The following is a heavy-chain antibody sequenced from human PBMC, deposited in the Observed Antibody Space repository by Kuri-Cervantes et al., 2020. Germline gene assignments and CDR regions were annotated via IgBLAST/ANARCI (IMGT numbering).Heavy chain of an antibody. J-gene: IGHJ6*03. Sequence: SQTLSLTCGVHGGSFSGYYWSWTRQSPGKGLEWIGDVKEGGVTNYNPSLKSRVTISVDTSKNQFSLKLSSVTAADTAVYYCAREYYYGSGSYLYYYYYMDVWGKGTTVTVSS. V-gene: IGHV4-34*01. CDR3: AREYYYGSGSYLYYYYYMDV. CDR1: GGSFSGYY. D-gene: IGHD3-10*01. CDR2: VKEGGVT.